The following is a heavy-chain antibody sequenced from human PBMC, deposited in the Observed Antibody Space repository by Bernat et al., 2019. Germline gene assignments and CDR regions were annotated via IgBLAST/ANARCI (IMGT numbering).Heavy chain of an antibody. D-gene: IGHD1-26*01. Sequence: QVQLVESGGGVVQPGRSLRLSCAASGFTFSSYGMHWVRQAPGKGLEWVAVIWYDGSNKYYADSVKGRFTISRDNSKNTLYLQMNSLRAEDTAVYYCARDQGGAEPFDYWGQGTLVTVSS. CDR3: ARDQGGAEPFDY. CDR1: GFTFSSYG. V-gene: IGHV3-33*01. J-gene: IGHJ4*02. CDR2: IWYDGSNK.